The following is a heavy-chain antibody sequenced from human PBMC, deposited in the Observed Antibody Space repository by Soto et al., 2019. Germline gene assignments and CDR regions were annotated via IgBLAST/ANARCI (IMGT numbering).Heavy chain of an antibody. V-gene: IGHV4-34*01. Sequence: SETLSLTCAVYGGSFSGYYWSWIRQPPGKGLEWIGEINHSGSTNYNPSLKSRVTISVDTSKNQFSLKLSSVTAADTAVYYCASGGYSHGHDYWGQGTLVT. D-gene: IGHD5-18*01. CDR1: GGSFSGYY. CDR2: INHSGST. CDR3: ASGGYSHGHDY. J-gene: IGHJ4*02.